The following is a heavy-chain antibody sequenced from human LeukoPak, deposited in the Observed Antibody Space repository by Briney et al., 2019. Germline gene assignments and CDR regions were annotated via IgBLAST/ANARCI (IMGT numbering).Heavy chain of an antibody. CDR1: GSSFTSYW. V-gene: IGHV5-51*01. D-gene: IGHD2-2*01. J-gene: IGHJ3*02. Sequence: GASLQISCQGSGSSFTSYWIGWGRQLPGKGLEWRGIIYPGDSDTRYSPSFQGQVTISADKSISTAYLQWSSLKASDTAIYYCARPRGSGCSSTSCLRAFDIWGQGTMVTVSS. CDR2: IYPGDSDT. CDR3: ARPRGSGCSSTSCLRAFDI.